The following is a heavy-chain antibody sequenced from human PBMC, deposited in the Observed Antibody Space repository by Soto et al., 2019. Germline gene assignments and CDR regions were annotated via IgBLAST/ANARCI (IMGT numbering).Heavy chain of an antibody. CDR1: VFTFSSYE. V-gene: IGHV3-48*03. J-gene: IGHJ2*01. CDR3: AREGCSRNNCGYFDL. CDR2: IGSDGTTI. Sequence: GGSLRLSCAASVFTFSSYEMNWVRQAPGKGLDWVSYIGSDGTTIYYADSVKGRFTISRDSAKNSLYLQLNSLRAEGTAVYYCAREGCSRNNCGYFDLWGRGTMVTVSS. D-gene: IGHD2-2*01.